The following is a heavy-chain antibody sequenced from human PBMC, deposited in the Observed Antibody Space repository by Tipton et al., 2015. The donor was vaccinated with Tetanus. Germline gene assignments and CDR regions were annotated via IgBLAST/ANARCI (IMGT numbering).Heavy chain of an antibody. J-gene: IGHJ2*01. D-gene: IGHD5-18*01. CDR3: ARGGSYSYGPRGFDL. V-gene: IGHV4-34*01. CDR2: INHSGST. Sequence: AGLVKPSETLSLICTVSGGSMNSYYWSWIRQPPGKGLEWIGEINHSGSTTYSPSFKSRVTIPVDTPKNQFSLKLTSLTVADTAVYYCARGGSYSYGPRGFDLWGRGTLVTVSS. CDR1: GGSMNSYY.